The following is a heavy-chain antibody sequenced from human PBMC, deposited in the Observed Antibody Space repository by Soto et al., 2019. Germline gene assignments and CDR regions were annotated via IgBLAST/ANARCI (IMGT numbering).Heavy chain of an antibody. J-gene: IGHJ4*02. V-gene: IGHV3-64D*06. CDR1: GFTFITYA. CDR3: VTHSSGWYFDY. Sequence: EVQLVESGGGLVQPGGSLRLSCSASGFTFITYAMHWVRQAPGKGLEYVSTISSNGGSTYYADSVKGRFTISRDNSKNTLYLQMSSLRAEDTAVYYCVTHSSGWYFDYWGQGTLVTVSS. CDR2: ISSNGGST. D-gene: IGHD6-19*01.